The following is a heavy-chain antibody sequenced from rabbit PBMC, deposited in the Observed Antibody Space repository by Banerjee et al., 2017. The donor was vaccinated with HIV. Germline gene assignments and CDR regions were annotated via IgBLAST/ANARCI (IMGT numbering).Heavy chain of an antibody. V-gene: IGHV1S40*01. CDR2: IYAGSSGST. D-gene: IGHD4-1*01. CDR3: ARDLAGVIGWNFSL. CDR1: GFSLSIYE. Sequence: QSLEESGGDLVKPGASLTLTCTASGFSLSIYEMCWVRQAPGKGLEWIACIYAGSSGSTYYANWAKGRFTISKTSSTTVTLQMTSLTAADTATYFCARDLAGVIGWNFSLWGPGTLVTVS. J-gene: IGHJ4*01.